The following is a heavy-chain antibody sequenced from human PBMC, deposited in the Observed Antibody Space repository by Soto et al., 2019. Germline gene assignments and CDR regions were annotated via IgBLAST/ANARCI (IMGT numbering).Heavy chain of an antibody. D-gene: IGHD3-10*01. CDR1: GFTVSSNF. CDR3: ATMSGYYYGSGSYYKGYFDH. Sequence: SGGSLRLSCAASGFTVSSNFMSWVRQAPGKGLEWVSVIYSGGTTYYADSVKGRFTISRDNSKNTLYLQMNSLRAEDTAIYYCATMSGYYYGSGSYYKGYFDHWGQGTPVTVSS. V-gene: IGHV3-53*01. CDR2: IYSGGTT. J-gene: IGHJ4*02.